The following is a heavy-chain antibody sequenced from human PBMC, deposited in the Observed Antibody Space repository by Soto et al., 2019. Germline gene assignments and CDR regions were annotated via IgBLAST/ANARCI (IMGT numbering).Heavy chain of an antibody. CDR3: ARVSYFRGFDWLFAFDS. J-gene: IGHJ4*02. V-gene: IGHV4-59*01. Sequence: SETLSLTCTFSGGSIGSYYWSWIRQPPGKGLEWIGYIYYSDSINYNPSLKSRGTISDDTSKNQFSLRLSSVTGAGTAVYFCARVSYFRGFDWLFAFDSWRQGALVTVSS. CDR1: GGSIGSYY. CDR2: IYYSDSI. D-gene: IGHD3-9*01.